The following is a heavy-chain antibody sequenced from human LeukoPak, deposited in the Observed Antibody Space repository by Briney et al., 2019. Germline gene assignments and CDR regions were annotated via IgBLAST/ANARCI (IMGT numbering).Heavy chain of an antibody. CDR1: GYTFTSYD. CDR3: ARDLISGDWTWDI. Sequence: ASVKVSCKASGYTFTSYDINWVRQAPGQRLEWMGTINPSGGCATYAQKFQGRVTMTRVTSTSTVYMELSSLRSEDTAVYYCARDLISGDWTWDIWGLGTMVTVSS. D-gene: IGHD2-21*02. J-gene: IGHJ3*02. V-gene: IGHV1-46*01. CDR2: INPSGGCA.